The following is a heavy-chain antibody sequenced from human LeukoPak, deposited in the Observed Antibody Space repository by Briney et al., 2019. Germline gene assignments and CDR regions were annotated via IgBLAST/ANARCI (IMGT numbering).Heavy chain of an antibody. J-gene: IGHJ3*02. V-gene: IGHV4-39*07. Sequence: SETLSLTCTVSGGSISSSSYYWGWIRQPPGKGLEWIGSIYYSGSTYYNPSLKSRVTISVDTSKNQFSLKLSSVTAADTAVYYCATHRRVAEAFDIWGQGTMVTVSS. CDR3: ATHRRVAEAFDI. CDR2: IYYSGST. D-gene: IGHD6-13*01. CDR1: GGSISSSSYY.